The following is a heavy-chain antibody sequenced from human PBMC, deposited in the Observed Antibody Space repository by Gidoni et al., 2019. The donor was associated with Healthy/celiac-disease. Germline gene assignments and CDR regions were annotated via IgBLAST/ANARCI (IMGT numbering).Heavy chain of an antibody. V-gene: IGHV1-69*06. CDR1: RCTFSSYA. CDR3: AREVVGATNGAFDI. Sequence: QVQLVPSGAEVKKPGSSVKVSCTASRCTFSSYAISWVRQAPGQGLEWMGGIIPIFGTANYEQKFQGRVTITADKSTSTAYMELSSLRSEDTAVYYCAREVVGATNGAFDIWGQGTMVTVSS. D-gene: IGHD1-26*01. J-gene: IGHJ3*02. CDR2: IIPIFGTA.